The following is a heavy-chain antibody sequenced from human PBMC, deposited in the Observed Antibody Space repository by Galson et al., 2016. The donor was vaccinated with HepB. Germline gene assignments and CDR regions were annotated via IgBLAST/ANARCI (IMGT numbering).Heavy chain of an antibody. CDR1: GYTFTIYY. CDR2: FNPSGDGT. D-gene: IGHD6-25*01. Sequence: SVKVSCKASGYTFTIYYIHWVRQAPGQGLEWVGLFNPSGDGTNYAQKFQGRVTMTRDTSTSTVYMDMSSLRSDDTAFYYCARTLAAKGSFDTWGQGTMVTVSS. J-gene: IGHJ3*02. CDR3: ARTLAAKGSFDT. V-gene: IGHV1-46*01.